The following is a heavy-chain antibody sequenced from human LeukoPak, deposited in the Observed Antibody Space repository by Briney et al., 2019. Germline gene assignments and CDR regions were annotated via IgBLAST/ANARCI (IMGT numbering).Heavy chain of an antibody. CDR1: GGSISSYY. Sequence: PSETLSLTCTVSGGSISSYYWSWIRQPSGKGLEWIGYIYYSGSTNYNPSLKSRVTISVDTSKNQFSLKLSSVTAADTAVYYCARFGYCSSTSCRPFDPWGQGTLVTVSS. CDR2: IYYSGST. J-gene: IGHJ5*02. D-gene: IGHD2-2*01. CDR3: ARFGYCSSTSCRPFDP. V-gene: IGHV4-59*01.